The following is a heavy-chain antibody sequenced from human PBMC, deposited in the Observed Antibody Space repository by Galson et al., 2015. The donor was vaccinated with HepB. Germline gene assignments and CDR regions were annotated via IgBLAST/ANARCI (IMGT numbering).Heavy chain of an antibody. CDR3: ARDADTNTQYSKFDY. V-gene: IGHV3-33*01. D-gene: IGHD1-26*01. CDR2: IFYDGSTR. J-gene: IGHJ4*02. Sequence: SLRLSCAASGFTFKNYGIHWVRHAPGQGLEWVAFIFYDGSTRYYADSVRGRFTISRDKSKNALYLQMNSLRAEDTAVYYCARDADTNTQYSKFDYWGQGSLVTVSS. CDR1: GFTFKNYG.